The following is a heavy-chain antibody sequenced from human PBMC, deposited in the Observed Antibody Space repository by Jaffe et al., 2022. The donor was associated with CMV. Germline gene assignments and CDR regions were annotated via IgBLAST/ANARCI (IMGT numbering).Heavy chain of an antibody. CDR1: GFTFSSYS. D-gene: IGHD3-10*01. CDR3: ARDKLDMVRGVIIGDHFDY. J-gene: IGHJ4*02. V-gene: IGHV3-21*01. CDR2: ISSSSSYI. Sequence: EVQLVESGGGLVKPGGSLRLSCAASGFTFSSYSMNWVRQAPGKGLEWVSSISSSSSYIYYADSVKGRFTISRDNAKNSLYLQMNSLRAEDTAVYYCARDKLDMVRGVIIGDHFDYWGQGTLVTVSS.